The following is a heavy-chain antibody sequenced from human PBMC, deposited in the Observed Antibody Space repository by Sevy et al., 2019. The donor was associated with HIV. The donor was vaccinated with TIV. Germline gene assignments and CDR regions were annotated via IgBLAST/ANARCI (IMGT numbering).Heavy chain of an antibody. V-gene: IGHV3-11*01. D-gene: IGHD2-15*01. J-gene: IGHJ3*02. CDR3: AREAIVSPDAFDI. Sequence: GGSLRLSCAASGFIFSDYYMNWIRQAPGKGLEWVSYISSTSGSDIYYADSVKGRFTISRDKAKKSLYLQMNSLRAEDTAVYYCAREAIVSPDAFDIWGQGTMVTVSS. CDR2: ISSTSGSDI. CDR1: GFIFSDYY.